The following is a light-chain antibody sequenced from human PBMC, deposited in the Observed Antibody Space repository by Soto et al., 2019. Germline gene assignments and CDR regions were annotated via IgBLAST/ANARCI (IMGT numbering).Light chain of an antibody. J-gene: IGKJ1*01. V-gene: IGKV1-5*01. CDR2: DAS. CDR3: QQYNSYPWT. Sequence: DIQMTQSPSTLSASEGDRVTISCRASQSVSIWLAWYQQKPGKAPKLLIYDASSLESGVPSRFSGSGSGTEFTLTITSLQPDDFATYYCQQYNSYPWTFGQGTKVDI. CDR1: QSVSIW.